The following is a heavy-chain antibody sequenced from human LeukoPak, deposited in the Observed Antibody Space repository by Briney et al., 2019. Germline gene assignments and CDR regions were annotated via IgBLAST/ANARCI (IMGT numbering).Heavy chain of an antibody. CDR1: GGSINSYY. J-gene: IGHJ4*02. Sequence: SETLSLTCTVSGGSINSYYWSWIRQPAGKGLEWIGRIYTSGSTNYNPSLKSRVTISVDTSKNQFSLKLSSVTAADTAVYYCARDPYYGSGSYHFDYWGQGTLVTVSS. V-gene: IGHV4-4*07. CDR2: IYTSGST. CDR3: ARDPYYGSGSYHFDY. D-gene: IGHD3-10*01.